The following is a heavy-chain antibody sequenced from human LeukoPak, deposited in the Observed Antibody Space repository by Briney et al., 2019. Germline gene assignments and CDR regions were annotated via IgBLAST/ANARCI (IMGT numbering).Heavy chain of an antibody. V-gene: IGHV3-23*01. CDR2: FSGSGAST. CDR3: AKDRSRYESSANDFDY. J-gene: IGHJ4*02. D-gene: IGHD3-22*01. Sequence: GGTLRLSCAASGFSFSSYGMSWVRQAPGTGLEWVSGFSGSGASTYYADSVKGRFTISRDNSKNTLHLQMNSLRAEDTAVYYCAKDRSRYESSANDFDYWGQGTLVTVSS. CDR1: GFSFSSYG.